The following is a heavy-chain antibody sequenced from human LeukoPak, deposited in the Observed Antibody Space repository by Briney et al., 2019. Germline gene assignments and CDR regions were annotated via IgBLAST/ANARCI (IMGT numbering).Heavy chain of an antibody. CDR3: AHISYSTTSDY. CDR2: INPNSGGT. CDR1: GYSFIGYY. D-gene: IGHD6-13*01. Sequence: ASVKVSCKASGYSFIGYYMHWVRQAPGQGLEWMGWINPNSGGTNYAQKFQGRVTMTRDTSISTAYMELSRLRSDDTAVYYCAHISYSTTSDYWGQGTLVTVSS. V-gene: IGHV1-2*02. J-gene: IGHJ4*02.